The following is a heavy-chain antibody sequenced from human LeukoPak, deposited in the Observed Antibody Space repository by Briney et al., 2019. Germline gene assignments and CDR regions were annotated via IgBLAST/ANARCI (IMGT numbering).Heavy chain of an antibody. CDR2: IYYSGST. J-gene: IGHJ4*02. V-gene: IGHV4-59*01. Sequence: SETLSLTCTVSGGSINGYYWSWIRQPPGKGLEWIGYIYYSGSTNYNPSLKSRVSISVDTSNNQFSLKVRSVTAADTAVYYCARGSTVTTFSNWGQGTLVTVSS. CDR1: GGSINGYY. CDR3: ARGSTVTTFSN. D-gene: IGHD4-17*01.